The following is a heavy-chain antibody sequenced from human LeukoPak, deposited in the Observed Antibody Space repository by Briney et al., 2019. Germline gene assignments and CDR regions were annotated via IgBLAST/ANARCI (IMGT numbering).Heavy chain of an antibody. CDR3: ARAKIGDYFDY. CDR1: GGTFTSYA. D-gene: IGHD3-22*01. V-gene: IGHV1-69*05. Sequence: VASVKVSCTASGGTFTSYANSWVRQAPGQGLGWMGGIIPIFGTANYAQKFQGRVTITTDESTSTAYMELSSLRSEDTAVYYCARAKIGDYFDYWGQGTLVTVSS. CDR2: IIPIFGTA. J-gene: IGHJ4*02.